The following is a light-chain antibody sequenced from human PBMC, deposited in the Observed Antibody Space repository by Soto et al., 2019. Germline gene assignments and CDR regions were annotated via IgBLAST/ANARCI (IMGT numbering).Light chain of an antibody. CDR2: HAS. CDR1: QSISSSY. J-gene: IGKJ4*01. CDR3: QQYGDSLLT. Sequence: ENVLTQSPGTLSLSPGERATLSCRASQSISSSYLAWYQQKPGQNPRLLIYHASNRATGIPDRFSGSGSGTDFTLTISRLEPADFAVYYCQQYGDSLLTFGGGTKVPIK. V-gene: IGKV3-20*01.